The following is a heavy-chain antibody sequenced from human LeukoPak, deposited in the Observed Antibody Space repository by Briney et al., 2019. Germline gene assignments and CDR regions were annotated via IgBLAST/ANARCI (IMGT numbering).Heavy chain of an antibody. CDR3: ARDQWLDY. Sequence: GGSLRLSCAASGFTFSGYVMNWVRQAPGKGLEWVSFIGTSGNTIYYADSVKGRFTVSRDNAKNSLYLQMNSLRAEDTAVYYCARDQWLDYWGQGTLVTVSS. V-gene: IGHV3-48*01. J-gene: IGHJ4*02. CDR1: GFTFSGYV. D-gene: IGHD6-19*01. CDR2: IGTSGNTI.